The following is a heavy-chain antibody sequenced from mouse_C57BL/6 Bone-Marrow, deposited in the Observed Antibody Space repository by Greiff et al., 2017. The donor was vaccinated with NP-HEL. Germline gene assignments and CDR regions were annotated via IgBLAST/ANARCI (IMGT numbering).Heavy chain of an antibody. CDR3: ARYYYYGSSDDY. CDR2: IYPGSGST. V-gene: IGHV1-55*01. J-gene: IGHJ2*01. CDR1: GYTFTSYW. D-gene: IGHD1-1*01. Sequence: VQLQQPGAELVKPGASVKMSCKASGYTFTSYWITWVKQRPGQGLEWIGDIYPGSGSTNYNEKFKSKATLTVDTSSSTAYMQLSSLTSEDSAVYYCARYYYYGSSDDYWGQGTTLTVSS.